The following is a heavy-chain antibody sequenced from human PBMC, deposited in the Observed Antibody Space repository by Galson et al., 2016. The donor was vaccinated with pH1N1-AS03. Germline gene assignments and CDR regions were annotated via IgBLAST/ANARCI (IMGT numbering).Heavy chain of an antibody. CDR2: IKQDGSET. J-gene: IGHJ4*02. CDR1: GLEFSYFW. D-gene: IGHD2/OR15-2a*01. CDR3: ADPFGLP. V-gene: IGHV3-7*01. Sequence: SLRLSCAASGLEFSYFWMTWVRQAPGKGPEWVANIKQDGSETHYVDSVKGRFTISRDNAKNSLYLQMNSLRAEDTALYYCADPFGLPWGQGTLITVSS.